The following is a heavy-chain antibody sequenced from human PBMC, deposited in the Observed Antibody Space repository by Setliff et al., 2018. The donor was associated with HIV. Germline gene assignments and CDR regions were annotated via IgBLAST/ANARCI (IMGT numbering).Heavy chain of an antibody. V-gene: IGHV3-23*01. Sequence: GSLRLSCAASGFTFSSYAMSWVRQAPGKGLEWVSAISGSRGSTFYADSVKGRFTISSDNSKKTLYLQMNSLRVEDTAVYYCAKAHPGAYNWNYYNPPRWFDPWGQGTLVTVSS. CDR3: AKAHPGAYNWNYYNPPRWFDP. J-gene: IGHJ5*02. CDR1: GFTFSSYA. CDR2: ISGSRGST. D-gene: IGHD1-7*01.